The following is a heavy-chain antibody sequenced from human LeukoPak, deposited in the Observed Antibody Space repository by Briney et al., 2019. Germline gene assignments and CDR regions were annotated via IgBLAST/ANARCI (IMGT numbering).Heavy chain of an antibody. D-gene: IGHD6-13*01. V-gene: IGHV3-7*01. CDR3: ARDLFIAAAGTAYYYYGMDV. CDR2: IKQDGSEK. J-gene: IGHJ6*02. Sequence: GGSLRLSCAASGFTFSSYWMSWVRQALGKGLEWVANIKQDGSEKYYVDSVKGRFTISRDNAKNSLYLQMNSLRAEDTAVYYCARDLFIAAAGTAYYYYGMDVWGQGTTVTVSS. CDR1: GFTFSSYW.